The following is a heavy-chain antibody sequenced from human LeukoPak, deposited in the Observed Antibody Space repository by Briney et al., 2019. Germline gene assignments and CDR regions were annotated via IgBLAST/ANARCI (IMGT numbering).Heavy chain of an antibody. J-gene: IGHJ4*02. CDR2: IIPIFGTA. CDR3: AREGGSSWSFDY. D-gene: IGHD6-13*01. CDR1: GGTFSSYA. V-gene: IGHV1-69*06. Sequence: ASVKVSCKASGGTFSSYAISWVRQAPGQGLEWMGGIIPIFGTANYAQKFQGRVTITADKSTSTAYMELSSLRSEDTAVYYCAREGGSSWSFDYWGQGTLVTVSS.